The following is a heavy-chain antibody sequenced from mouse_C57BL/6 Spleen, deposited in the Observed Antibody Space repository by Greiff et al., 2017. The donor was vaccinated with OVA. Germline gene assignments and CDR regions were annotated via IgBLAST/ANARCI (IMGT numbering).Heavy chain of an antibody. CDR3: ARYDYPYYAMDY. J-gene: IGHJ4*01. CDR2: INPGSGGT. V-gene: IGHV1-54*01. D-gene: IGHD2-4*01. Sequence: VKLMESGAELVRPGTSVKVSCKASGYAFTNYLIEWVKQRPGQGLEWIGVINPGSGGTNYNEKFKGKATLTADKSSSTAYMQLSSLTSEDSAVYFCARYDYPYYAMDYWGQGTSVTVSS. CDR1: GYAFTNYL.